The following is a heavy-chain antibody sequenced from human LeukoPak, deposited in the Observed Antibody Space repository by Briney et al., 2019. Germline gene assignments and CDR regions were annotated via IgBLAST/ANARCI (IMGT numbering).Heavy chain of an antibody. V-gene: IGHV1-69*05. CDR1: GGTFNTYA. CDR3: TKSLSSCSSTGCPSPYYYYYMDV. D-gene: IGHD2-2*01. Sequence: SVKVSCKASGGTFNTYAISWVRQAPGQGLEWMGGIIPIFATPTYAQKFQGRVTITRDDSSSTAYMELNSLRSDDTAVYYCTKSLSSCSSTGCPSPYYYYYMDVWGEGTTVTVSS. J-gene: IGHJ6*03. CDR2: IIPIFATP.